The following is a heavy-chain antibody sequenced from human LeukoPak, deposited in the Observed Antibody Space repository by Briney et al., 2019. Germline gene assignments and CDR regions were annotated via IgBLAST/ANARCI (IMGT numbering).Heavy chain of an antibody. V-gene: IGHV3-48*02. CDR1: GFTFSSYS. CDR3: ARDRGYDFWSGYYGFDY. J-gene: IGHJ4*02. Sequence: GGSLRLSCAASGFTFSSYSMNWVRQAPGKGLEWVSYISSSSSTIYYADSVKGRFTISRDNAKNSLHLQMNSLRDEDTAVYYCARDRGYDFWSGYYGFDYWGQGTLVTVSS. CDR2: ISSSSSTI. D-gene: IGHD3-3*01.